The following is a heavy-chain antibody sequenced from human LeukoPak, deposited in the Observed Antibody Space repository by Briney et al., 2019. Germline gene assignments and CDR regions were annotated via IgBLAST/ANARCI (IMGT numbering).Heavy chain of an antibody. V-gene: IGHV3-9*01. CDR2: ISWKSGSI. J-gene: IGHJ4*02. CDR3: AKDHRIAQAGTVFWDY. CDR1: GFTFDDYA. Sequence: PGGSLRLSCAASGFTFDDYAMHWVRQAPGKGLEWVSGISWKSGSIVYADSLKGRFTISRDNAKNSLYLHMKSGREEDTALYYCAKDHRIAQAGTVFWDYWGQGTLVTVSS. D-gene: IGHD6-13*01.